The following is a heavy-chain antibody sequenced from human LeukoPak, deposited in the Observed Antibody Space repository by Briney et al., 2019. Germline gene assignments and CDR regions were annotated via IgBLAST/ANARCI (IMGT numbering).Heavy chain of an antibody. CDR1: GFTFSSYS. D-gene: IGHD1-1*01. V-gene: IGHV3-21*01. J-gene: IGHJ4*02. CDR2: ISSSSSYI. Sequence: GGSLRLSCAASGFTFSSYSMNWVRQAPGKGLEWVSSISSSSSYIYYADSVKGRFTISRDNAKNSLYLQMKSLRAEDTAVYYCARDGAGTMFDYWGQGTLVTVSS. CDR3: ARDGAGTMFDY.